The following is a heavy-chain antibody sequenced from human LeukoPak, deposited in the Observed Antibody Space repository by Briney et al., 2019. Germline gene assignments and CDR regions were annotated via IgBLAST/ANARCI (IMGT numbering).Heavy chain of an antibody. D-gene: IGHD4-23*01. J-gene: IGHJ4*02. CDR1: GFTFSSYA. CDR2: ISSDGTTI. CDR3: VPQKGYGGNPLDY. Sequence: GGSLRLFCAASGFTFSSYAMNWVRQAPGKGLEWVSYISSDGTTIYYADSVKGRITISRDNARNSLYLQMNSLRAEETAVYYCVPQKGYGGNPLDYWGQGTLVTVSS. V-gene: IGHV3-48*01.